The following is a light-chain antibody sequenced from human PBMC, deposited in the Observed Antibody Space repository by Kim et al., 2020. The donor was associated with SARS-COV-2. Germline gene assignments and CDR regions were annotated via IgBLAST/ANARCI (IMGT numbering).Light chain of an antibody. CDR1: DSNIGSNI. V-gene: IGLV1-44*01. CDR2: SNN. CDR3: AAWDDSLNGYV. J-gene: IGLJ1*01. Sequence: SELTQAPSASGTPGQRVAISCSGSDSNIGSNIVNWYQQVPGTAPELLIYSNNQRPSGVSDRFSGSKSGTSASLAISGLQSEDEADYYCAAWDDSLNGYVFGTGTKVTVL.